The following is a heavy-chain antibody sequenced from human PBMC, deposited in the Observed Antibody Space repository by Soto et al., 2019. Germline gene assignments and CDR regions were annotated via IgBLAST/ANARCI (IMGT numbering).Heavy chain of an antibody. D-gene: IGHD3-22*01. J-gene: IGHJ3*02. V-gene: IGHV1-18*01. CDR2: ISAYNGNT. CDR3: ARDKGSRSSGPPRMAFDI. CDR1: GYTFTSYG. Sequence: GASVKVSCKTSGYTFTSYGISWVRQAPGQGLEWMGWISAYNGNTNYAQKLQGRVTMTTDTSTSTAYMELRSLRSDDTAVYYFARDKGSRSSGPPRMAFDIWGQGTMVTV.